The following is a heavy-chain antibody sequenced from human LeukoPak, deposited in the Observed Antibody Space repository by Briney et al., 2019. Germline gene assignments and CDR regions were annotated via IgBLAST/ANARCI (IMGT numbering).Heavy chain of an antibody. V-gene: IGHV3-23*01. D-gene: IGHD2-8*01. CDR3: ARVYLERLTAGYFDH. CDR2: ISGSGGST. CDR1: GFTFSGYS. J-gene: IGHJ4*02. Sequence: PGGSLRLSCAASGFTFSGYSMNWVRQAPGKGLEWVSSISGSGGSTYYADSVKGRFTISRDNSKNTLYLQLNSLRDEDSAAYYCARVYLERLTAGYFDHWGQGTWVTVSP.